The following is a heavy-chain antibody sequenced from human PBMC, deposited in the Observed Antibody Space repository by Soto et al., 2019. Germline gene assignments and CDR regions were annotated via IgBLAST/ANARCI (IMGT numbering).Heavy chain of an antibody. J-gene: IGHJ4*02. CDR2: IIPLFGTA. CDR3: ATELGENPASPFDA. V-gene: IGHV1-69*13. Sequence: SVKVSCKASGVTFSSETLGWVRQAPGQGLEWVGGIIPLFGTASYAQKFQGRVTITADESTSTVYMESSSLRSDDTAVYFCATELGENPASPFDAWGQGTLVTVSS. D-gene: IGHD3-10*01. CDR1: GVTFSSET.